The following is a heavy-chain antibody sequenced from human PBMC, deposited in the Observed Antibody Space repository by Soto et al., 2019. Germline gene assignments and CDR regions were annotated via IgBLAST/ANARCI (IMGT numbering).Heavy chain of an antibody. CDR1: GYSFTSFW. J-gene: IGHJ5*02. V-gene: IGHV5-10-1*01. CDR3: ARDRLPFDP. Sequence: GESLKISCQVSGYSFTSFWISWVRQMPGKGLEWMGRIDPSDSYTNYNPSFQGHVTFSVDKSISTAYLQWSSLNVSDTAMYYCARDRLPFDPWGQGTLVTVSS. D-gene: IGHD3-22*01. CDR2: IDPSDSYT.